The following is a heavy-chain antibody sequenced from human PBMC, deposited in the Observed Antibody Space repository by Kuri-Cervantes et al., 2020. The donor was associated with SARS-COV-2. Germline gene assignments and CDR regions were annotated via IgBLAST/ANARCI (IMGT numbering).Heavy chain of an antibody. CDR1: GFTFSSYG. CDR3: ARIPYPQGAVAGTSDY. V-gene: IGHV3-33*08. Sequence: GGSLRLSCAASGFTFSSYGMHWVRQAPGKGLEWVAVIWYDGSNKYYADSVKGRFTISRDNSKNTLYLQVNSLRAEDTAVYYCARIPYPQGAVAGTSDYWGQGTLVTVSS. CDR2: IWYDGSNK. D-gene: IGHD6-19*01. J-gene: IGHJ4*02.